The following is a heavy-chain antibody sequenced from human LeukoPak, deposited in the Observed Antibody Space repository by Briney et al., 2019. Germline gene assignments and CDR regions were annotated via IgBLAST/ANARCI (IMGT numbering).Heavy chain of an antibody. CDR3: ASLDSSGSLFDY. V-gene: IGHV4-39*07. CDR2: IYYSGST. J-gene: IGHJ4*02. D-gene: IGHD3-22*01. Sequence: SETLSLTCTVSGGSISSSSYYWGWIHQPPGKGLEWIGSIYYSGSTYYNPSLKSRVTISVDTSKNQFSLKLSSVTAADTAVYYCASLDSSGSLFDYWGQGTLVTVSS. CDR1: GGSISSSSYY.